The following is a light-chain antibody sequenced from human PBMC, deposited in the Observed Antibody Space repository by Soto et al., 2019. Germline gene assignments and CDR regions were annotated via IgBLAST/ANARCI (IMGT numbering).Light chain of an antibody. J-gene: IGKJ1*01. V-gene: IGKV1-6*01. CDR1: QGIRND. CDR3: LQDYNYPRT. Sequence: AIQMTLSPSSLSASVGDRVTITCRASQGIRNDLGWYQQKPGKASKLLIYAASSLQSGVPSRFSGSGSGTDFTLTISSLQPEDFATYYCLQDYNYPRTFGQGTKVDIK. CDR2: AAS.